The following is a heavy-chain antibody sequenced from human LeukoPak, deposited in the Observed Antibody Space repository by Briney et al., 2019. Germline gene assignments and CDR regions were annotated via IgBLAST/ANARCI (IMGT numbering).Heavy chain of an antibody. CDR2: IKQDGSEK. J-gene: IGHJ6*03. V-gene: IGHV3-7*01. CDR1: GFTFSSYW. CDR3: ARRVYDWSYYYYYYMDV. Sequence: PGGSLRLSCAASGFTFSSYWMSWVRQAPGKGLEWVANIKQDGSEKYYVDSVKGRFTISRDNAKNSLYLQMNSLRAEDTAVYYCARRVYDWSYYYYYYMDVWGKGTTVTVSS. D-gene: IGHD3-3*01.